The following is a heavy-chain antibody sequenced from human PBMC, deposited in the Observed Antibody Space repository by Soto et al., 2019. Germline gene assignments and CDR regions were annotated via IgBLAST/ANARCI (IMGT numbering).Heavy chain of an antibody. V-gene: IGHV4-59*01. CDR2: VYYTGST. Sequence: SETLSLTCSVSGGSISGSYWSWIRQSPGKGLEWLGYVYYTGSTNYSPSLRSRVSISVDTSKNEFSLRLSSVTAADTAVYFCARSVAVPGAHIDYWGQGXQVTVSS. D-gene: IGHD2-8*02. J-gene: IGHJ4*02. CDR3: ARSVAVPGAHIDY. CDR1: GGSISGSY.